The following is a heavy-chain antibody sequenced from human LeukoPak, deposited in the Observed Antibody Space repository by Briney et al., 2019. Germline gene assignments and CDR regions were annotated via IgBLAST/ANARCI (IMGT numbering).Heavy chain of an antibody. CDR1: GYSFTSYW. CDR2: ISPADSTA. CDR3: ARARGGYPSYYFDY. D-gene: IGHD3-16*02. V-gene: IGHV5-51*01. Sequence: GESLKISCKSSGYSFTSYWIGWVRQMPGKGLGWMGIISPADSTAHYSPSFQGQVTISVDKSINTAYLQWSRLKASDTAMYYCARARGGYPSYYFDYWGQGTLVTVSS. J-gene: IGHJ4*02.